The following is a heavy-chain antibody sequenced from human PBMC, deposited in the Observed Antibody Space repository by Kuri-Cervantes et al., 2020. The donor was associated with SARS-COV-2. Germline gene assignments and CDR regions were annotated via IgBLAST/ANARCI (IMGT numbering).Heavy chain of an antibody. D-gene: IGHD1-14*01. CDR3: AVLNPYTNYDDS. Sequence: SVKVSCKASGGTVTTYVFSWVRQAPGQGLEWMGGIVPVFGTPKYAQRFQGRVTITTDDSTATGYLELSSLRSEDTAVYYCAVLNPYTNYDDSWGQGTLVTVSS. CDR2: IVPVFGTP. V-gene: IGHV1-69*05. J-gene: IGHJ4*02. CDR1: GGTVTTYV.